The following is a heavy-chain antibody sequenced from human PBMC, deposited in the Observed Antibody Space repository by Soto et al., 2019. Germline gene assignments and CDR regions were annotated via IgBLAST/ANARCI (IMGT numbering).Heavy chain of an antibody. CDR1: GFTLSSYS. J-gene: IGHJ6*02. CDR3: ARMFGFSYGPANRGMDV. CDR2: ISSDGTEK. D-gene: IGHD5-18*01. V-gene: IGHV3-30*04. Sequence: QVQLVESGGGVAQPGRSLRLFCAASGFTLSSYSLHWVRQSPGKGLEWVAAISSDGTEKHYADSVKGRFTISRDNSKNTLSLQLNSLRIEDTAVYYCARMFGFSYGPANRGMDVWGQGTTVTVSS.